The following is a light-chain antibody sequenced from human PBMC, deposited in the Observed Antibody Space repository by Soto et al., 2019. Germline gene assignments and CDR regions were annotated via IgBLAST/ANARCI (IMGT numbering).Light chain of an antibody. Sequence: DIVMTHSPATLSVSPGERATLSCRASQSVDSKLAWYQQRPGQAPRLLIYGASSRATGIPARFSGSGSGTEFTLTISSLQSEDIAVYYCQQYNTWPPFTFGPGTKVDI. CDR2: GAS. V-gene: IGKV3-15*01. CDR3: QQYNTWPPFT. CDR1: QSVDSK. J-gene: IGKJ3*01.